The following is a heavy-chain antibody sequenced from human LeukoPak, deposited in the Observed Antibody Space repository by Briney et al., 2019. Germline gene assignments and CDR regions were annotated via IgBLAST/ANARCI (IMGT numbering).Heavy chain of an antibody. D-gene: IGHD5-24*01. CDR1: GFTFSSYE. V-gene: IGHV3-48*03. CDR2: ISSSGSTI. J-gene: IGHJ4*02. CDR3: ARVLRFGGYNPGVDY. Sequence: GGSLRLSCAASGFTFSSYEMNWVRQAPGKGLEWVSYISSSGSTIYYADSVKGRFTISRDNAKNSLYLQMNSLRAEDTAVYYCARVLRFGGYNPGVDYWGQGTLVTVSS.